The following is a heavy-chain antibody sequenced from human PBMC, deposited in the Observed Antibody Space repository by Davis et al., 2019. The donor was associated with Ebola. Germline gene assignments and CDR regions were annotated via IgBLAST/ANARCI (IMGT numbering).Heavy chain of an antibody. J-gene: IGHJ5*02. CDR2: ISGSGGST. CDR3: AKVVVPAAIRFGGFGP. CDR1: GFTFSSYA. D-gene: IGHD2-2*02. V-gene: IGHV3-23*01. Sequence: GESLKISCAASGFTFSSYAMSWVRQAPGKGLEWVSAISGSGGSTYYADSVKGRFTISRDNSKNTLYLQMNSLRAEDTAVYYCAKVVVPAAIRFGGFGPWGQGTLVTVSS.